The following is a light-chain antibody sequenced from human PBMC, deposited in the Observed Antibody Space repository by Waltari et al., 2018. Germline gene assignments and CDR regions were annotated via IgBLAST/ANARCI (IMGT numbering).Light chain of an antibody. CDR1: QSVSGKY. CDR3: QQYGSSPLT. J-gene: IGKJ2*01. CDR2: GAS. Sequence: EIVLTQPPGTLSLSPGERATLSCRASQSVSGKYLAWYQQKPGQAPRLLIYGASSRATGIPDRFSGSGSGTDFTLTISRLEPEDFAVYYCQQYGSSPLTFGQGTKLEIK. V-gene: IGKV3-20*01.